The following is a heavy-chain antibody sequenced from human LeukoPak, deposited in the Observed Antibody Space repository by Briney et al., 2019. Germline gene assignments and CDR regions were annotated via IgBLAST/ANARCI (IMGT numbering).Heavy chain of an antibody. D-gene: IGHD3-22*01. V-gene: IGHV4-30-4*01. CDR1: GGSISSGDYY. CDR3: ARPYYYGSRIDP. Sequence: SQTLSLNCTVSGGSISSGDYYWSWICQPPGKGLEWIGYFYYSGSTYYNPSLKSRVTISVDTSKNQFSLKLSSVTAADTAVYYCARPYYYGSRIDPWGQGTLVTVSS. J-gene: IGHJ5*02. CDR2: FYYSGST.